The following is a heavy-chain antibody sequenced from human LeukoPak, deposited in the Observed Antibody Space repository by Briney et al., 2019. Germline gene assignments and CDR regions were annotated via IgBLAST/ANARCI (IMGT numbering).Heavy chain of an antibody. CDR2: IYYSGTT. Sequence: SETLSLTCTVSGYSISSGYYWSWIRQSSGKGLEWIGYIYYSGTTTYNPSLKSRVTISIDTSENQFFLKLSSITAADTAVYYCARETSDGGWYHDYWGQGILVTVSS. D-gene: IGHD6-19*01. CDR1: GYSISSGYY. V-gene: IGHV4-61*01. CDR3: ARETSDGGWYHDY. J-gene: IGHJ4*02.